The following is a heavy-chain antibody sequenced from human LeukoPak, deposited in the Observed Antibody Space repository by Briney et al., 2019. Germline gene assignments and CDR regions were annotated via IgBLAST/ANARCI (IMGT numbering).Heavy chain of an antibody. D-gene: IGHD6-13*01. CDR2: ISGSGGST. Sequence: GGSLRLSCAASGFTFSSYAMSWVRQAPGKGLEWVSAISGSGGSTYYADSVKGRFTISRDNSKNTLYLQMNSLRAEDTAVYYCAKADGIAAALILDYWGQGTLVTVSP. CDR3: AKADGIAAALILDY. J-gene: IGHJ4*02. CDR1: GFTFSSYA. V-gene: IGHV3-23*01.